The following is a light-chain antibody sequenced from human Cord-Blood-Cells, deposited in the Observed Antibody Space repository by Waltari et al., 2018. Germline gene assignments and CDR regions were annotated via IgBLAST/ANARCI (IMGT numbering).Light chain of an antibody. CDR1: SSDVGGYNY. J-gene: IGLJ3*02. CDR3: SSYTRSSTWV. V-gene: IGLV2-14*01. CDR2: DVS. Sequence: QSALTQPASVSGSPGQSITISCTGTSSDVGGYNYVSWYQQHPGKAPKLMIYDVSKRPSGVSNRFSGSKSGNPASLTISGLQAEDEADYYCSSYTRSSTWVFGGGTKLTVL.